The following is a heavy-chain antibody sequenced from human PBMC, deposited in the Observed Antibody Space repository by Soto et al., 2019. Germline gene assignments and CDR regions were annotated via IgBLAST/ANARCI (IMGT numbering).Heavy chain of an antibody. J-gene: IGHJ4*02. CDR1: GFTFSGSA. CDR3: TRRALGAEGPFDY. Sequence: EVQLVESGGGLVQPGGSLKLSCAASGFTFSGSAMHWVRQASGKGLEWVGRIRSKANSYATAYAASVKGRFTISRDDSKNTAYLHMNSLKTEDTAVYYCTRRALGAEGPFDYWGQGTLVTVSS. V-gene: IGHV3-73*01. D-gene: IGHD3-10*01. CDR2: IRSKANSYAT.